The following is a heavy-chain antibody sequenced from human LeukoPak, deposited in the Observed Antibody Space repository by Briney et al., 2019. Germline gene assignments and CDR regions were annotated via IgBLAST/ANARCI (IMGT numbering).Heavy chain of an antibody. D-gene: IGHD3-3*01. CDR1: GGTFSSYA. CDR3: ARDGPYYDFWSGYYGHYYYGMDV. J-gene: IGHJ6*02. Sequence: ASVKVSCKASGGTFSSYAISWVRQAPGQGLEWMGWINPNSGGTNYAQKFQGWVTMTRDTSISTAYMELSRLRSDDTAVYYCARDGPYYDFWSGYYGHYYYGMDVWGQGTTVTVSS. CDR2: INPNSGGT. V-gene: IGHV1-2*04.